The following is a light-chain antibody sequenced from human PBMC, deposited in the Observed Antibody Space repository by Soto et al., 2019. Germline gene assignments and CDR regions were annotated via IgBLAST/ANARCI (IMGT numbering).Light chain of an antibody. Sequence: QSALTQPASVSGSPGQSITISCTGTSSDVASYNLVSWYQQLPGKAPKLMIYEGSKRPSGASNRFSGSKSGNTASLTISGLQAEDEADYYCSSYAGSSTFYVFGTGTKVTVL. J-gene: IGLJ1*01. CDR3: SSYAGSSTFYV. CDR2: EGS. V-gene: IGLV2-23*01. CDR1: SSDVASYNL.